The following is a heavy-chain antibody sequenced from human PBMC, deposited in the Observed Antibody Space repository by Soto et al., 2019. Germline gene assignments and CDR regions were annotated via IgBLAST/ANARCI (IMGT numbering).Heavy chain of an antibody. J-gene: IGHJ4*02. V-gene: IGHV3-11*01. CDR2: IDTSGTKI. Sequence: QVQLVESGGDLVKPGGSLRRSCAASGYTFSDYYMSWLRQAPGKGLEWISYIDTSGTKIYYADSVTGRFTITRDNAKNALYLEMNSLRDEDTAVYYCASHYDLWRGYLSPVDYWGQGTLVTVS. D-gene: IGHD3-3*01. CDR1: GYTFSDYY. CDR3: ASHYDLWRGYLSPVDY.